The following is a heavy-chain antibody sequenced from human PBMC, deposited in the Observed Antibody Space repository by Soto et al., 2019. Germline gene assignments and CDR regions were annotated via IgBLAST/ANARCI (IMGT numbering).Heavy chain of an antibody. CDR1: GYTFTGYY. V-gene: IGHV1-2*04. J-gene: IGHJ1*01. CDR2: INPNSGGT. Sequence: GASVKVSCKASGYTFTGYYMHWVRQAPGQGLEWMGWINPNSGGTNYAQKFQGWVTMTRDTSISTAYMELSRLRSDDTAVYYCARDIREMDSSGWYRDFQHWGQGTLVTVSS. CDR3: ARDIREMDSSGWYRDFQH. D-gene: IGHD6-19*01.